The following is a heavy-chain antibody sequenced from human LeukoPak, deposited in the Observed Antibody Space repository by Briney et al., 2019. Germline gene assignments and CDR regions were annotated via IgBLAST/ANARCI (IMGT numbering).Heavy chain of an antibody. Sequence: SETLSLTCTVSVVCISSYYWSWIRQRPGEGLERVGYIYYSVSTNYNHSLKSRVTISVDTSKNQFSLKLSSVTAADTAVYYCARQVRYFDWRDYWYFDFWGRGTLVTVSS. V-gene: IGHV4-59*08. J-gene: IGHJ2*01. CDR1: VVCISSYY. D-gene: IGHD3-9*01. CDR2: IYYSVST. CDR3: ARQVRYFDWRDYWYFDF.